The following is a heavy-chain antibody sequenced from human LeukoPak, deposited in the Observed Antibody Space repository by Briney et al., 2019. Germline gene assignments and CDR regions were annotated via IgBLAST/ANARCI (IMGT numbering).Heavy chain of an antibody. CDR2: MNPNSGNT. V-gene: IGHV1-8*01. D-gene: IGHD5-24*01. Sequence: ASVKVSCKASGYTFTSYDINWVRQATGQGLGWMGWMNPNSGNTGYAQKFQGRVTMTRDTSTSTVYMELSSLRSEDTAVYYCARERTDGYKMYNWFDPWGQGTLVTVSS. CDR1: GYTFTSYD. CDR3: ARERTDGYKMYNWFDP. J-gene: IGHJ5*02.